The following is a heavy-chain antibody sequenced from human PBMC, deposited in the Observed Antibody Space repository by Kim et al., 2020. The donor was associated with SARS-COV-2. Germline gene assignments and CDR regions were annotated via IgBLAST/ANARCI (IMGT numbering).Heavy chain of an antibody. D-gene: IGHD5-18*01. Sequence: GGSLRLSCAASGFTFSNYAMNWVRQAPGKGLEWVSGIRGGGANPKYADSVKGRFTTSRDNSKNTLYLQMNSLGGDDTALYYCAKCQYSYGSDAFDIWGQGTMVSVSS. V-gene: IGHV3-23*01. CDR1: GFTFSNYA. CDR2: IRGGGANP. J-gene: IGHJ3*02. CDR3: AKCQYSYGSDAFDI.